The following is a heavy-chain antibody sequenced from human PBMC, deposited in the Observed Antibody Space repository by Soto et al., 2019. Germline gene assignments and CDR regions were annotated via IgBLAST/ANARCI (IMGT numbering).Heavy chain of an antibody. J-gene: IGHJ3*01. CDR3: AEDYNGYVYHDAFDV. CDR2: ITGSGLTT. D-gene: IGHD5-12*01. CDR1: GFNVKSFA. Sequence: EVQVLEAGGASVQPGGSLRLSCAASGFNVKSFAMSWVRQAPGKGLDWISGITGSGLTTYYADSVRGRFTISRDISQNTLFLQMNSLRVDDTAFYYCAEDYNGYVYHDAFDVWGQGTMVTVSS. V-gene: IGHV3-23*01.